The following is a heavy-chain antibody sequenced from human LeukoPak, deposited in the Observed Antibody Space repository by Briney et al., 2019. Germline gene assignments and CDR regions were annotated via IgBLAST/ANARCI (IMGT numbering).Heavy chain of an antibody. Sequence: PGGSLRLSCSDSRFTFRRYAMHWVRQAPGKGLEYVSSISDNGRSTYYADSVKGRFTISRDNSKNTLYLQMTNLRVEDTAVYYCVPPREVAANFDYWGQGILVTVSS. D-gene: IGHD2-15*01. CDR3: VPPREVAANFDY. CDR2: ISDNGRST. J-gene: IGHJ4*02. V-gene: IGHV3-64D*09. CDR1: RFTFRRYA.